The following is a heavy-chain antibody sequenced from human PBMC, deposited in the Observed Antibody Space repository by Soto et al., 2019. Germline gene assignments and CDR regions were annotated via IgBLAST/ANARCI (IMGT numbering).Heavy chain of an antibody. D-gene: IGHD3-16*02. CDR1: GGSISSSSYY. Sequence: QLQLQESGPGLVKPSETLSLTCTVSGGSISSSSYYWGWIRQPPGKGLEWIGSIYYSGSTYYNPSLKSRVTISVDTSKNQFSLKLSSVTAADTAVYYCAYVIPQHHYYGMDVWGQGTTVTVSS. V-gene: IGHV4-39*01. CDR2: IYYSGST. J-gene: IGHJ6*02. CDR3: AYVIPQHHYYGMDV.